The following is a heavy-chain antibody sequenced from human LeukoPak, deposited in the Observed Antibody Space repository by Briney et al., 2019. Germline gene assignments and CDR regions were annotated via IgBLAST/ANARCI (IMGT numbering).Heavy chain of an antibody. Sequence: ASVKVSCKASGYAFTSYGISWVRQAPGQGLEWMGWISAYNGNTNYAQKLQGRVTMTTDTSTSTAYMELRSPRSDDTAVYYCARDTHDSSGYYPNFDYWGQGTLVTVSS. CDR2: ISAYNGNT. CDR3: ARDTHDSSGYYPNFDY. CDR1: GYAFTSYG. V-gene: IGHV1-18*01. D-gene: IGHD3-22*01. J-gene: IGHJ4*02.